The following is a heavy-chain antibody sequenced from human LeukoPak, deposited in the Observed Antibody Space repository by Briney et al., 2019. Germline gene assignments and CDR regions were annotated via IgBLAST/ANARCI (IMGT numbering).Heavy chain of an antibody. J-gene: IGHJ4*02. CDR1: GGTFSSYA. V-gene: IGHV1-69*04. D-gene: IGHD5-24*01. CDR3: ARAGRDGSKGY. Sequence: SVKVSCKASGGTFSSYAISWVRQAPGQGLEWMGRIIPILGIANYAQKFQGRVTITADKSTSTAYMELSSLRSEDTAVYYCARAGRDGSKGYWGQGTLVTVSS. CDR2: IIPILGIA.